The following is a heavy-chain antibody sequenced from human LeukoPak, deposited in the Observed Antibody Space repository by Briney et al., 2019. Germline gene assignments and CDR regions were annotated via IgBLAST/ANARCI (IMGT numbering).Heavy chain of an antibody. CDR2: ISPYNNAT. V-gene: IGHV1-18*01. J-gene: IGHJ6*04. CDR1: GYTFVTYT. CDR3: ARDSPHGMDV. Sequence: ASVKVSCKTSGYTFVTYTMSWVRLAPGQGLEWLGWISPYNNATKYSQRLQGRVTVTADTSTSTGYLDLRSLTSDDTAVYYCARDSPHGMDVWGKGTTVIVSS.